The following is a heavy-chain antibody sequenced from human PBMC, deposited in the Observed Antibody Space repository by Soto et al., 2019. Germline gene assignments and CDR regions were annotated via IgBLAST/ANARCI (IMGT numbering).Heavy chain of an antibody. Sequence: GGSLRLSCAASGFTFSNAWMNWVRQAPGKGLEWVGRIKSKTDGGTTDYAAPVKGRFTISRDDSKNTLYLQMNSLKTEDTAVYYCTTALGSGWLDFDYWGQGTLVTVSS. CDR1: GFTFSNAW. CDR3: TTALGSGWLDFDY. CDR2: IKSKTDGGTT. J-gene: IGHJ4*02. D-gene: IGHD6-19*01. V-gene: IGHV3-15*07.